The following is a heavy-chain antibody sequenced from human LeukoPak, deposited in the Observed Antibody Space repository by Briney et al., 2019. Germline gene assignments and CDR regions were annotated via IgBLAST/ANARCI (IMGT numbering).Heavy chain of an antibody. Sequence: SGGSLRLSCAASGFIFSRYAMHWVRQAPGKGLEWVAVISYDGFNKFYANSVKGRSTISRDNSKNTLSLQMSSLRAEDTALYYCARDYYDILTGLTFDYWGQGTLVTVSS. J-gene: IGHJ4*02. CDR2: ISYDGFNK. D-gene: IGHD3-9*01. V-gene: IGHV3-30-3*01. CDR3: ARDYYDILTGLTFDY. CDR1: GFIFSRYA.